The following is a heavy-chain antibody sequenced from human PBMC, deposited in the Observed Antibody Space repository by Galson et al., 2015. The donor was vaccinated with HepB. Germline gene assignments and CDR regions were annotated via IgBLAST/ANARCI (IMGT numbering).Heavy chain of an antibody. CDR3: ARTSSSDAFDI. J-gene: IGHJ3*02. CDR2: ISSSSSYI. D-gene: IGHD6-6*01. Sequence: SLRLSCAASGFTFSRYSMNWVRQAPGKGLEWVSSISSSSSYIYYADSVKGRFTISRDNAKTSLFLQMNSLRVEDTAVYYCARTSSSDAFDIWGQGTMVTVSS. CDR1: GFTFSRYS. V-gene: IGHV3-21*01.